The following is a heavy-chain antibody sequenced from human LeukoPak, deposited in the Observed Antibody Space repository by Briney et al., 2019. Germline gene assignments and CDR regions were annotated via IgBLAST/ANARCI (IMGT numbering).Heavy chain of an antibody. D-gene: IGHD4-17*01. CDR3: GRDPNGDYIGAFDM. J-gene: IGHJ3*02. Sequence: GGSLRLSCAASGFTFSNYAMIWVRQAPGKGLEWVSAIRGTYSTEYADSVKDRFTISRDNSKNTLYLQMNSLRAEDTAVYYCGRDPNGDYIGAFDMWGQGTVVTVSS. CDR2: IRGTYST. V-gene: IGHV3-23*01. CDR1: GFTFSNYA.